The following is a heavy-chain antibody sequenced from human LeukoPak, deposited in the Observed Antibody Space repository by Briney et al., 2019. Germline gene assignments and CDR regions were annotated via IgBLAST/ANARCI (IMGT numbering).Heavy chain of an antibody. CDR3: VKNGWLDY. CDR1: GFTFSSQN. CDR2: ISTSGDST. J-gene: IGHJ4*02. D-gene: IGHD6-19*01. Sequence: GGSPRLSCAASGFTFSSQNMNWVRQAPGKGLEWVAYISTSGDSTKYADSVEGRFTISRDNVENSLYLLMNSLRVDDTAVYYCVKNGWLDYWGQGIVVTVSS. V-gene: IGHV3-21*01.